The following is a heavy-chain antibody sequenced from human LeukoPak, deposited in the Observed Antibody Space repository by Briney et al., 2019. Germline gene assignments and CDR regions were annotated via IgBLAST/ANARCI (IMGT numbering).Heavy chain of an antibody. J-gene: IGHJ4*02. V-gene: IGHV3-23*01. CDR3: AKTDSSSWYVTWSFDY. CDR1: GFTFSSYA. CDR2: ISGSGGST. Sequence: PGGSLRLSCAASGFTFSSYAMSWVRQAPGKGLEWVSAISGSGGSTYYADSVKGRFTISRDNSKNTLYLQMNSLRAEDTAVYYCAKTDSSSWYVTWSFDYWGQGTLVTVSS. D-gene: IGHD6-13*01.